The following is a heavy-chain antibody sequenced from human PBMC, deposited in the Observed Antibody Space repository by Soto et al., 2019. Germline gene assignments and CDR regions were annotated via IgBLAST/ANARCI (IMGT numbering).Heavy chain of an antibody. V-gene: IGHV1-18*01. CDR1: GYSFTSYA. CDR3: ARDRGHRSGAYFDS. D-gene: IGHD3-10*01. Sequence: QVQLVQSGAEVKKPGASVTVSCKASGYSFTSYAITWVRQAPGQGLEWMGWISAYNGNTDYIQSLQGRVTMSTDTSSTTAYMKLRSLRSDDTAFYYCARDRGHRSGAYFDSWGQGTLVTVSS. J-gene: IGHJ4*02. CDR2: ISAYNGNT.